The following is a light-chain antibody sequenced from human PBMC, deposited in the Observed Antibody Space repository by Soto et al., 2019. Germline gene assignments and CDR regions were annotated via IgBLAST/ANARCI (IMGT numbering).Light chain of an antibody. CDR1: SSDVAGYNY. J-gene: IGLJ1*01. V-gene: IGLV2-14*01. CDR3: SSYTSISTYV. CDR2: EVS. Sequence: QSVLTQPASVSGSPGQSITISCTGTSSDVAGYNYVSWYQQHPGKAPKLMIYEVSNRPSGVSNRFSGSKSGNTASLTISGLQAEDEADYYCSSYTSISTYVFGTGTKVTVL.